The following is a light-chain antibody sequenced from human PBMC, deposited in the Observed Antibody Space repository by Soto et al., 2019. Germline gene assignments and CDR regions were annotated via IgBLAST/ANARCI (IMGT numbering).Light chain of an antibody. CDR1: SSDVGGYNY. J-gene: IGLJ1*01. CDR2: EVS. V-gene: IGLV2-8*01. Sequence: QSALTQPPSASGSPGQSVTISCTGTSSDVGGYNYVSWYQQHPGKAPKLMIYEVSKRPSGVPDRFSGSKSGNTASLTVSGLQAEDEADYYCSSYAGSNNIFNYVFGTGTKLTVL. CDR3: SSYAGSNNIFNYV.